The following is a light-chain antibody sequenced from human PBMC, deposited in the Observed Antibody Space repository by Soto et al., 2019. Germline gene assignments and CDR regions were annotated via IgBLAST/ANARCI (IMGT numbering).Light chain of an antibody. Sequence: QSALTQPPSASGSPGQSVTISCTGTSSHVGAYKDVSWYQQYPGKAPKLMIYEVSKRPSGVPDRFSGSKSGNTASLTVSGLQAEDEADYYCTSYAGSNIWVFGGGTKVTVL. J-gene: IGLJ3*02. CDR2: EVS. V-gene: IGLV2-8*01. CDR1: SSHVGAYKD. CDR3: TSYAGSNIWV.